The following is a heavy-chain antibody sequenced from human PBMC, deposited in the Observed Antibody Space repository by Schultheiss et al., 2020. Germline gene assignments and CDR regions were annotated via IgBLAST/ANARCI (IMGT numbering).Heavy chain of an antibody. CDR3: ASSDNLNNDAFDI. CDR1: GYTFTSYD. CDR2: MNPNSGNT. Sequence: ASVKVSCKASGYTFTSYDINWVRQATGQGLEWMGWMNPNSGNTGYAQKFQGRVTMTRNTSISTAYMELSSLRSEDTAVYYCASSDNLNNDAFDIWGQGTMVTVSS. J-gene: IGHJ3*02. V-gene: IGHV1-8*01. D-gene: IGHD1/OR15-1a*01.